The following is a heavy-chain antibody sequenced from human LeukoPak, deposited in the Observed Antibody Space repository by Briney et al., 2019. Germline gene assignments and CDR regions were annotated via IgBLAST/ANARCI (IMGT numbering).Heavy chain of an antibody. J-gene: IGHJ4*02. CDR3: TREGGDDYGDYVDGSPFY. Sequence: QSGGSLRLSCAASGFTFSTYAMSWVRQAPGKGLEWVGFIRSKAYGGTTEYAASVKGRFTISRDDSKSIAYLQMNSLKTEDTAVYYCTREGGDDYGDYVDGSPFYWGQGTLVTVSS. CDR2: IRSKAYGGTT. CDR1: GFTFSTYA. D-gene: IGHD4-17*01. V-gene: IGHV3-49*04.